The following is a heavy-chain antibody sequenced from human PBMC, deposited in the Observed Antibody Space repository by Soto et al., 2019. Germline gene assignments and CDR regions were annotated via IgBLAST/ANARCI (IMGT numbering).Heavy chain of an antibody. D-gene: IGHD2-2*01. CDR3: ARAPGYCSSTSCPNYGMDV. CDR1: CCSISSGCYL. V-gene: IGHV4-30-2*01. J-gene: IGHJ6*04. Sequence: PSENLFLTCAFFCCSISSGCYLWSWIRQPPRKGLEWVGYIYHSWSTYYHPSPQSRVTISVDRSKNQFSLKLSSVTAADTAVYYFARAPGYCSSTSCPNYGMDVWGKGTTVTVSS. CDR2: IYHSWST.